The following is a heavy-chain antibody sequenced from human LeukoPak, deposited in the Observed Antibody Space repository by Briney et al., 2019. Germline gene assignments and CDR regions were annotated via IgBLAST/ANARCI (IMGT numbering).Heavy chain of an antibody. CDR2: INHSGST. CDR1: GGSFSGYY. V-gene: IGHV4-34*01. Sequence: SETLSLTCAVYGGSFSGYYWSWIRQPPGEGLEWIGEINHSGSTNYSPSLKSRVTISVDTSKNQFSLKLSSVTAADTAVYYCARDHLANLASRLFDPWGQGTLVTVSS. CDR3: ARDHLANLASRLFDP. J-gene: IGHJ5*02. D-gene: IGHD3-3*01.